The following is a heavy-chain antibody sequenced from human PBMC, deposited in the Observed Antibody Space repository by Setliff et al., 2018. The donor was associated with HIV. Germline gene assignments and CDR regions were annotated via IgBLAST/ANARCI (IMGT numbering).Heavy chain of an antibody. V-gene: IGHV1-46*01. J-gene: IGHJ6*03. Sequence: ASVKVSCKASGYTFTSHFMHWVRQAPGQGLEWMGVMYPTGGRTTYAQHLQGRVTMTTDTYTSTAYMDLRSLRSDDTAVYYCARLIKHYDFWSGYYGAYYYYMDVWGTGTTVTVSS. D-gene: IGHD3-3*01. CDR1: GYTFTSHF. CDR2: MYPTGGRT. CDR3: ARLIKHYDFWSGYYGAYYYYMDV.